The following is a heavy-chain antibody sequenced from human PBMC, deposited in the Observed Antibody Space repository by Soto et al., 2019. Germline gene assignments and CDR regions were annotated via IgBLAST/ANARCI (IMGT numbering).Heavy chain of an antibody. CDR3: ARDQGITTFGVYSMYYYGMDV. V-gene: IGHV1-18*01. CDR2: ISTDNGNT. CDR1: GYTFTSSG. Sequence: QVQLVQSGAEVKKPGASVKVSCKASGYTFTSSGISWVRQAPGQGLEWMGWISTDNGNTNYAQHLQGRVSLTTDTSTSTAYMALRSLRSDGTAVYYCARDQGITTFGVYSMYYYGMDVWGQGTTVTVSS. J-gene: IGHJ6*02. D-gene: IGHD3-3*01.